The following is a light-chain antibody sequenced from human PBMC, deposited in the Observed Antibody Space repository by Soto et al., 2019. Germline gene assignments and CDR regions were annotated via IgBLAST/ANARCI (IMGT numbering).Light chain of an antibody. J-gene: IGKJ5*01. Sequence: DIQVTQSPSSLSASVGDRVTNSCWASQSISGYLNWYQQKPGKAPNLLIFDASSLQSGVPSRFSGRGSGAEYTLTISSLQPEDFATYFCQHSYSNFPITFGQGTRLEIK. CDR1: QSISGY. CDR2: DAS. CDR3: QHSYSNFPIT. V-gene: IGKV1-39*01.